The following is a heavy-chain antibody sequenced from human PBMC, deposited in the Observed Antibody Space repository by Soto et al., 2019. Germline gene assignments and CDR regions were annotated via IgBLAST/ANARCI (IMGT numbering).Heavy chain of an antibody. CDR1: GFNFSDYY. CDR2: ISTSSTYT. Sequence: QVQLVESGGGLVKPGGSLRLSCAASGFNFSDYYMSWIRQAPGKGLECVSYISTSSTYTNYADSVKGRFTISRDNANNSLYLKMNSLGAEDTAVYYCARDSGDYGEQYYYYGLDVWGQGTTVTVSS. J-gene: IGHJ6*02. CDR3: ARDSGDYGEQYYYYGLDV. D-gene: IGHD4-17*01. V-gene: IGHV3-11*05.